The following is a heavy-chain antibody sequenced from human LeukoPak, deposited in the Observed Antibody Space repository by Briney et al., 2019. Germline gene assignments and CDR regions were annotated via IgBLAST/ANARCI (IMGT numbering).Heavy chain of an antibody. CDR1: GYTFTGYY. Sequence: GASVKVSCKASGYTFTGYYMHWVRQAPGQGLEWMGWINPNSGGTNYAQKFQGRVTVTRDTSISTAYMELSRLRSDDTAVYYCARNGGYCSGGSCYSALDYWGQGTLVTVSS. J-gene: IGHJ4*02. CDR3: ARNGGYCSGGSCYSALDY. V-gene: IGHV1-2*02. CDR2: INPNSGGT. D-gene: IGHD2-15*01.